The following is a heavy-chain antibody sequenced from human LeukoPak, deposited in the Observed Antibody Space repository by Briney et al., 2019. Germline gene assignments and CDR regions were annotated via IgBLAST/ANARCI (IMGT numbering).Heavy chain of an antibody. J-gene: IGHJ4*02. V-gene: IGHV1-46*01. CDR1: GYTFTSYY. CDR3: AVAYPYDPWYGYYLY. D-gene: IGHD3-3*01. Sequence: ASVKVSCKASGYTFTSYYMHWVRQAPGQGLEWMGISNPSGGSTSYAQKFQGRVTMTRDTSTSTVYMELSSLRSGDTAECYCAVAYPYDPWYGYYLYWGQGTMVTVSS. CDR2: SNPSGGST.